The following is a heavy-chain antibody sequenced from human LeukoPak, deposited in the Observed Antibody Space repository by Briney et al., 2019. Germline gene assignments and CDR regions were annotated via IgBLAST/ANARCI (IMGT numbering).Heavy chain of an antibody. Sequence: KTSETLSLTCTVSRGSISYFYWSWIRQPAGKGLEWIGHIYTSGSTDYNPSLKSRVTISVDTSKNQFSLKLSSVTAADTAVYYCARPMVRGPTRACENWGQGTLVTVSS. CDR3: ARPMVRGPTRACEN. D-gene: IGHD3-10*01. J-gene: IGHJ4*02. CDR2: IYTSGST. CDR1: RGSISYFY. V-gene: IGHV4-4*07.